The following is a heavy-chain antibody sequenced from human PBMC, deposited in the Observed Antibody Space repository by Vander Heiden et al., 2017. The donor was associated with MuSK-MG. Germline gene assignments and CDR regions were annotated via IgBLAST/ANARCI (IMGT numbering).Heavy chain of an antibody. D-gene: IGHD5-18*01. CDR3: ARRGGQRWLTGPFDY. CDR2: IYHSGST. V-gene: IGHV4-38-2*01. Sequence: QVQLQESGPGLVKPSETLSLTCAVSGYSISSGYYWGWIRQPPGKGLEWIGSIYHSGSTYYNPSRKSRVTISVDTSKNQFSLKLSSVTAADTAVYYCARRGGQRWLTGPFDYWGQGTMVTVSS. J-gene: IGHJ4*02. CDR1: GYSISSGYY.